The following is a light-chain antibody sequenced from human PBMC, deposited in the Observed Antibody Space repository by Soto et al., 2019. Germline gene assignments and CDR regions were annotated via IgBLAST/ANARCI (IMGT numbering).Light chain of an antibody. J-gene: IGKJ4*01. CDR3: QQSYSPPLT. Sequence: QMTQSPASLSASVGDRVTITCRASRDISEYLNWFQHKPGRAPKLLIYAASVLHSGVPARFSGSGSESGTEYTLTISSLQPEDSATYYCQQSYSPPLTFGGGTRVEIK. V-gene: IGKV1-39*01. CDR2: AAS. CDR1: RDISEY.